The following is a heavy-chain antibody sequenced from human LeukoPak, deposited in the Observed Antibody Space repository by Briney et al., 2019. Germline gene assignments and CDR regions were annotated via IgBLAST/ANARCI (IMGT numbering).Heavy chain of an antibody. Sequence: SAKVSCKASGGTFSSYAISWVRQAPGQGLEWMGRIIPIFGTANYAQKFQGRVTITTDESTSTAYMELSSLRSEDTAVYYCARDGENDAFDIWGQGTMVTVSS. CDR1: GGTFSSYA. CDR3: ARDGENDAFDI. J-gene: IGHJ3*02. V-gene: IGHV1-69*05. CDR2: IIPIFGTA.